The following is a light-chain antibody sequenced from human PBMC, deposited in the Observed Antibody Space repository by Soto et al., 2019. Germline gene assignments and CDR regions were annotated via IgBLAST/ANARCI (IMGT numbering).Light chain of an antibody. CDR3: CSYAGSSTFLYV. J-gene: IGLJ1*01. V-gene: IGLV2-23*02. CDR2: EVS. CDR1: SSDVGSYNL. Sequence: QSVVTQPGSVAGSPGQSITISCPGTSSDVGSYNLVSWYQQRPGKAPKLMIYEVSKRPSGVSNRFSGSKSGNPACLTISGLQAEDEADYYCCSYAGSSTFLYVFGTGTKVTVL.